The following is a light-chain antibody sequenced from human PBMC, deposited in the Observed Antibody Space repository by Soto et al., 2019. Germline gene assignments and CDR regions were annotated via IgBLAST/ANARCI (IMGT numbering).Light chain of an antibody. CDR3: QQYGSSGT. CDR2: RAS. J-gene: IGKJ1*01. CDR1: QNIYSN. Sequence: IVMTQSPATLSVSPVERVTLSCMASQNIYSNISWYQQRPGQAPRLLIYRASTRATGVPARFSGSGSGTDFTLTISSLQSEDFAVYYCQQYGSSGTFGQGTKVDIK. V-gene: IGKV3-15*01.